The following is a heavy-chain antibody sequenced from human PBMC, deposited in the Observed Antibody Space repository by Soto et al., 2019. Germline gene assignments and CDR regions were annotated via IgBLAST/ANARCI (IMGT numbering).Heavy chain of an antibody. CDR2: IYYSGST. CDR3: ARVKAGVVY. J-gene: IGHJ4*02. V-gene: IGHV4-30-4*01. Sequence: QVQLQESGPGLVKPSQTLSLTCTVSGGSISSGDDFWSWIRQPPGKGLEWIGYIYYSGSTYDNPSLKSRVTISVDKSKNQFSLKQSSVTAADTAVYYCARVKAGVVYWGQGTLFTGFS. CDR1: GGSISSGDDF. D-gene: IGHD6-13*01.